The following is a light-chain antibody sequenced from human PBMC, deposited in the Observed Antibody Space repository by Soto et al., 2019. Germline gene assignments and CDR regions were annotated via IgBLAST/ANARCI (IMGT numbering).Light chain of an antibody. CDR2: GAS. Sequence: EIVRTQSPATLSASPGARATLSCRASQSVRSNLAWYQQKPGQAPRLLIYGASTRATGIPARFSGRGSGTEFTLSIGSLQSEDFAVYYCQQYNNWPPTFGQGTKVDIK. J-gene: IGKJ1*01. CDR1: QSVRSN. V-gene: IGKV3-15*01. CDR3: QQYNNWPPT.